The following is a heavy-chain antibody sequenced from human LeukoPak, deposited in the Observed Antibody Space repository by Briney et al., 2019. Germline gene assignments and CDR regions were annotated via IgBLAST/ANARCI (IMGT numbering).Heavy chain of an antibody. CDR1: GFTFSSYA. V-gene: IGHV3-23*01. CDR2: ISGSGGSI. CDR3: ARSSGWSSYFDY. Sequence: GGSLRLSCAASGFTFSSYAMSWVRQAPGKGLEWVSAISGSGGSIYYADSVKGRFTISRDNAKNSLYLQMNSLRAEDTAVYYCARSSGWSSYFDYWGQGTLVTVSS. J-gene: IGHJ4*02. D-gene: IGHD6-19*01.